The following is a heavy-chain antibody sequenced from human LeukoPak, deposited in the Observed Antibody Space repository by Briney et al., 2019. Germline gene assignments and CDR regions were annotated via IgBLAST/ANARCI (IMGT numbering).Heavy chain of an antibody. CDR3: TTDPLYSSGWYDRMSYYYYGMDV. V-gene: IGHV3-15*07. D-gene: IGHD6-19*01. Sequence: GGSLRLSCAASGFTFSNAWMNWVRQAPGKGLEWVGRIKSKTDGGTTDYAAPVKGRFTISRDDSKNTLYLQMNSLKTEDTAMYYCTTDPLYSSGWYDRMSYYYYGMDVWGQGTTVTVSS. J-gene: IGHJ6*02. CDR2: IKSKTDGGTT. CDR1: GFTFSNAW.